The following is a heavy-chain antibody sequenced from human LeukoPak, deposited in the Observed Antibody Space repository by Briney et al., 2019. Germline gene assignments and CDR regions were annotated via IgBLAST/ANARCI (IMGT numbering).Heavy chain of an antibody. Sequence: GGSLRLSCAASGFTFGAYGMHWVRQAPGKGLEWVAAMSYDGSNKYYADSVKGRFTISRDNSENTLYLQMNSLRGDDTALYYCAKDLRAGVATINYWGQGTLVTVSS. D-gene: IGHD5-12*01. CDR2: MSYDGSNK. J-gene: IGHJ4*02. CDR3: AKDLRAGVATINY. CDR1: GFTFGAYG. V-gene: IGHV3-30*18.